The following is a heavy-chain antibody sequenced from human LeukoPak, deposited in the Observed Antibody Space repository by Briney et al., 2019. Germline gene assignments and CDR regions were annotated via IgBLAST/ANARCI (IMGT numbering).Heavy chain of an antibody. J-gene: IGHJ3*02. D-gene: IGHD5-12*01. CDR1: GYTFTSYG. CDR2: IIPILGIA. Sequence: ASVKVSCKASGYTFTSYGISWVRQAPGQGLEWMGRIIPILGIANYAQKFQGRVTITADKSTSTAYMELSSLRSEDTAVYYCARGYSGYDSESDAFDIWGQGTMVTVSS. V-gene: IGHV1-69*04. CDR3: ARGYSGYDSESDAFDI.